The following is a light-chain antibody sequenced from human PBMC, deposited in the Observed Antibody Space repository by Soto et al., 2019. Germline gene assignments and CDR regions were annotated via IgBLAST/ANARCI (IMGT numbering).Light chain of an antibody. CDR2: AAS. J-gene: IGKJ2*01. V-gene: IGKV1-39*01. CDR3: QQSYSTPYT. CDR1: QSISSY. Sequence: DIQMTQSPSSLSASVGDRVTITCRASQSISSYLNWYQQKPGKAPKVLIYAASSLQSGVPSRFSGSGSRTDFTLTISSLQPEDFATYYCQQSYSTPYTFGQGTKVDIK.